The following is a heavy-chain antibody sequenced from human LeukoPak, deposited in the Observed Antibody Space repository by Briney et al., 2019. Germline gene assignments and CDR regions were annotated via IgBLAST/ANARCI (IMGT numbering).Heavy chain of an antibody. CDR1: GGSISSYY. J-gene: IGHJ4*02. D-gene: IGHD2-21*02. CDR3: ARETQTATETLPFDY. Sequence: SETLSLTCTVSGGSISSYYWSWIRQPAAKGLEWVGRIYTTGSTNYNPSLKSRVTMSVDTSKNQFSLKLSSVTAADTAVYYCARETQTATETLPFDYWGQGTLVTVSS. CDR2: IYTTGST. V-gene: IGHV4-4*07.